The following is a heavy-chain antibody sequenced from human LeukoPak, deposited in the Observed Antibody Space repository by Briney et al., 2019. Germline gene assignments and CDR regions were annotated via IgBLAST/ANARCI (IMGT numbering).Heavy chain of an antibody. J-gene: IGHJ4*02. D-gene: IGHD3-10*01. CDR3: ARGLDRSGIMDYFDY. CDR1: GGPFSGYY. CDR2: INHSGST. V-gene: IGHV4-34*01. Sequence: SETLSLTCAVYGGPFSGYYWSWIRQPPGKGLEWIGEINHSGSTNYNPSLKSRVTISVDTSKNQFSLKLSSVTAADTAVYYCARGLDRSGIMDYFDYWGQGTLVTVSS.